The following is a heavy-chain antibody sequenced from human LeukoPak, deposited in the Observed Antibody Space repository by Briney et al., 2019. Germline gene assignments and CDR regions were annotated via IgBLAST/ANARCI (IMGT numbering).Heavy chain of an antibody. CDR2: IKQDGSEK. CDR3: ARDLRAAYCGGDSPCAGWYFDL. J-gene: IGHJ2*01. D-gene: IGHD2-21*02. V-gene: IGHV3-7*01. CDR1: GFTFSSYW. Sequence: GGSLRLSCAASGFTFSSYWMSWVRQAPGKGLEWVANIKQDGSEKYYVDSVKGRFTISRDNAKNSLYLQMNSLRAEDTAVYYCARDLRAAYCGGDSPCAGWYFDLWGRGTLVTVSS.